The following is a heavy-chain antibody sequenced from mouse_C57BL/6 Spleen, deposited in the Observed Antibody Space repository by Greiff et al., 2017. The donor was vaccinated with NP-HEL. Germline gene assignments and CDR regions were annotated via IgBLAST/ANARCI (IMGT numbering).Heavy chain of an antibody. CDR3: ARGNDYFDY. CDR1: GYSITSGYD. CDR2: ISYSGST. J-gene: IGHJ2*01. V-gene: IGHV3-1*01. D-gene: IGHD2-1*01. Sequence: EVQLQESGPGMVKPSQSLSLTCTVTGYSITSGYDWHWIRHFPGNKLEWMGYISYSGSTNYNPSLKSRISITHDTSKNHLFLKLNSVTTEDTATYYCARGNDYFDYWGQGTTLTVSS.